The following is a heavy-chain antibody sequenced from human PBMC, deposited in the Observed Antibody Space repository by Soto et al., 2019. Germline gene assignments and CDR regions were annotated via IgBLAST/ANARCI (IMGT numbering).Heavy chain of an antibody. CDR1: GFTFSTYW. D-gene: IGHD2-15*01. J-gene: IGHJ4*02. CDR2: INSDASSI. CDR3: ASAPGCYAYFDY. V-gene: IGHV3-74*01. Sequence: EVHLVESGGGLVQPGGSLRLSCAASGFTFSTYWMHWVRQAPGKGLVWVSRINSDASSIGYADSVKGRFTISRDNAKNTLYLQMNSLRPEDTAVYYCASAPGCYAYFDYWGQGTPVTVSS.